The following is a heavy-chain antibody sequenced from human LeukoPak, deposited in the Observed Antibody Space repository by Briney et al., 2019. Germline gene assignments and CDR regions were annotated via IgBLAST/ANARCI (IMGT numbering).Heavy chain of an antibody. CDR1: GLTLSPYY. Sequence: AGGSLRLSCAASGLTLSPYYMTWIRQAPGKGLAWLSCISSSGDTIYYADSVKGRFTVSRDNAENSLYLQMNGLRAEDTAMYYCARQGSEIDYWGQGTLVTVSS. CDR3: ARQGSEIDY. CDR2: ISSSGDTI. J-gene: IGHJ4*02. V-gene: IGHV3-11*01.